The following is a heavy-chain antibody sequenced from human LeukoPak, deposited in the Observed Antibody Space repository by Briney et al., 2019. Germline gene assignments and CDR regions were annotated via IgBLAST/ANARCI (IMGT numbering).Heavy chain of an antibody. J-gene: IGHJ4*02. V-gene: IGHV4-34*01. Sequence: PSETLSLTCAVYGGSLSGYYWSWIRQPPGKGLEWIGEINHSGSTNYNPSLKSRVTISVDTSKNQFSLKLSSVTAADTAVYYCARGSANDSSGYYYPYFDYWGQGTLVTVSS. CDR2: INHSGST. D-gene: IGHD3-22*01. CDR1: GGSLSGYY. CDR3: ARGSANDSSGYYYPYFDY.